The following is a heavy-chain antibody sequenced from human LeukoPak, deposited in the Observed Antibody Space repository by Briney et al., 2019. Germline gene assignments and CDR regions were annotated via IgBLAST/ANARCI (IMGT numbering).Heavy chain of an antibody. CDR3: AREYRGSRYF. V-gene: IGHV3-7*01. CDR2: IKQDGSEK. CDR1: GSTFGNYY. D-gene: IGHD2/OR15-2a*01. J-gene: IGHJ4*02. Sequence: PGGSLRLSCAASGSTFGNYYMSWVRQAPGKGLEWVANIKQDGSEKYYVDSVKGRFTISRDNAKNSLYLQMNGLRVEDTAVYYCAREYRGSRYFRGQGTLVTVSS.